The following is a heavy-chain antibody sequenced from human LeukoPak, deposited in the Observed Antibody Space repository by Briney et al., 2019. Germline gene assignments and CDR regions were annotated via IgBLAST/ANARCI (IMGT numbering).Heavy chain of an antibody. J-gene: IGHJ4*02. CDR1: GYAFAGYY. D-gene: IGHD4-17*01. CDR3: ARDLHGDYVPDFDY. CDR2: INPNSGGT. V-gene: IGHV1-2*02. Sequence: ASVKVSCKASGYAFAGYYMHWVRQAPGQGLECMGWINPNSGGTNYAQKFQGRVTMTRDTSISTAYMELSRLRSDDTAVYYCARDLHGDYVPDFDYWGQGTLVTVSS.